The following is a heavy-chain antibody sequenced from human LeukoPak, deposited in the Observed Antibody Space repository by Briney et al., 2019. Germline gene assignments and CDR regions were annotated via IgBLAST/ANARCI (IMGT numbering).Heavy chain of an antibody. CDR3: ARRAPGKLAADY. V-gene: IGHV1-18*01. D-gene: IGHD1-1*01. CDR1: GYTLTNYG. Sequence: ASVKVSCKASGYTLTNYGISWVRQAPGQGLEWMGWSGPYNGNTNYAQKLQDRITMTIDTSTSTAYMELRSLRSDDTAMYYCARRAPGKLAADYWGQGTLVTVSS. J-gene: IGHJ4*02. CDR2: SGPYNGNT.